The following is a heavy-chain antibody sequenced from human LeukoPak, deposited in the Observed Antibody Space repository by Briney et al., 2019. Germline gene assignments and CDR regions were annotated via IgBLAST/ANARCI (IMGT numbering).Heavy chain of an antibody. V-gene: IGHV3-23*01. CDR1: GFTFSSYA. CDR3: AKVRLRSATAVPTGLFDY. D-gene: IGHD2-21*02. J-gene: IGHJ4*02. CDR2: ISGSGGST. Sequence: GGSLRLSCAASGFTFSSYAMSWVRQARGKGLEWVSAISGSGGSTYYADSVKGRFTISRDNSKNTLYLQMNSLRAEDTAVYYCAKVRLRSATAVPTGLFDYWGQGTLVTVSS.